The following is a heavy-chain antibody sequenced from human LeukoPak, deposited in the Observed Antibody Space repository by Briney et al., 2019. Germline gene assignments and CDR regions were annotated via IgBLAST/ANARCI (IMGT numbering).Heavy chain of an antibody. CDR2: ISSSSSYT. V-gene: IGHV3-11*05. D-gene: IGHD3-22*01. Sequence: GGSLRLSCAASGFTFSDYYMSWIRQAPGKGLEWVSYISSSSSYTNYADSVKGRFTISRDNAKNSLYLQMNSLRAEDTAVYYCARDHSSGYYYALYYYYYYGMDVWGQGTTVTVSS. CDR1: GFTFSDYY. CDR3: ARDHSSGYYYALYYYYYYGMDV. J-gene: IGHJ6*02.